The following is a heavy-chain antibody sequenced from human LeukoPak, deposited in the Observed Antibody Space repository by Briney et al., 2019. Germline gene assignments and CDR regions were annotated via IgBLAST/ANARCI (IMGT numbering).Heavy chain of an antibody. CDR2: IYHSGST. Sequence: SETLSLTCTVSGGSISSGYYWGWIRQPPGKGLEWIGSIYHSGSTNYNPSLKSRVTISVDTSKSQFSLKLSSVTAADTAVYYCARVNSSGWRPNFDYWGQGTLVTVSS. J-gene: IGHJ4*02. V-gene: IGHV4-38-2*02. D-gene: IGHD6-19*01. CDR1: GGSISSGYY. CDR3: ARVNSSGWRPNFDY.